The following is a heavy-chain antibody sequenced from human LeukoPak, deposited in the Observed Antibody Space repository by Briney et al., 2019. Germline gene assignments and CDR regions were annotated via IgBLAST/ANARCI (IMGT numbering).Heavy chain of an antibody. Sequence: PSETLSLTCTVSGGSISSGGYYWSWIRQHPGKGLEWIGYIYYSGGTYYNPSLKSRVTISVDTSKNQFSLKLSSVTAADTSVYYCARELPAARLGGPGFDPWGQGTLVTVSS. CDR2: IYYSGGT. V-gene: IGHV4-31*03. CDR3: ARELPAARLGGPGFDP. CDR1: GGSISSGGYY. J-gene: IGHJ5*02. D-gene: IGHD3-16*01.